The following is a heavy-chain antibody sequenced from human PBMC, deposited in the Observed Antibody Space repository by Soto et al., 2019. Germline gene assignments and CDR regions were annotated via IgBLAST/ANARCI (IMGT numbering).Heavy chain of an antibody. V-gene: IGHV3-21*01. D-gene: IGHD6-13*01. CDR1: GFTFSSYS. J-gene: IGHJ6*02. CDR3: ATDSGIESDYYYYGMDV. CDR2: ISSSSSYI. Sequence: PGRSLRLSCAASGFTFSSYSMNWVRQAPGKGLEWASSISSSSSYIYYADSVKGRFTISRDNAKNSLYLQMNSLRAEDTAVYYCATDSGIESDYYYYGMDVWGQGTTVTVSS.